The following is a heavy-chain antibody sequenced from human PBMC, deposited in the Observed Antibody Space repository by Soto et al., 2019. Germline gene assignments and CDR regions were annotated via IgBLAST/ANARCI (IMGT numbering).Heavy chain of an antibody. V-gene: IGHV1-18*01. CDR2: INTYNGNT. CDR1: GYTFTRYG. CDR3: AMVDVYVTPTPQDV. J-gene: IGHJ6*02. D-gene: IGHD3-16*01. Sequence: QVQLVQSGAEVKNPGASVKVSCKASGYTFTRYGIGWARQAPGHGLEWMGWINTYNGNTNYAQNVRGRVTLTTDTSTSTASMELRRLRSNETAIYYCAMVDVYVTPTPQDVWGQGTKVSVSS.